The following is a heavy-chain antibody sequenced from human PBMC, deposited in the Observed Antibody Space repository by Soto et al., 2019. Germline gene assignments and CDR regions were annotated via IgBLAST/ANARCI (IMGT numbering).Heavy chain of an antibody. J-gene: IGHJ6*02. CDR3: ARDHGYYDFWSGYYRSSYGMDV. V-gene: IGHV1-69*13. CDR1: GGTFSSYA. Sequence: ASVKVSCKASGGTFSSYAISWVRQAPGQGLEWMGGIIPIFGTANYAQKFQGRVTITADESTSTAYMELSSLRSEDTAVYYCARDHGYYDFWSGYYRSSYGMDVWGQGTTVTVSS. D-gene: IGHD3-3*01. CDR2: IIPIFGTA.